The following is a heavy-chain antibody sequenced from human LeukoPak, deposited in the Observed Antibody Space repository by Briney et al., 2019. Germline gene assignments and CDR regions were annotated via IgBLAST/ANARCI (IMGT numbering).Heavy chain of an antibody. CDR3: ARRGGTAAGNYFDY. CDR1: GGSISGYY. D-gene: IGHD6-13*01. Sequence: SETLSLTCTVSGGSISGYYWGWIRQPPGKGLEWIGDIYYSGSTHYNPSLKSRVTTSIDTSKNQFSLEVSSVTAADTAVYFCARRGGTAAGNYFDYWGQGILVTVSS. CDR2: IYYSGST. J-gene: IGHJ4*02. V-gene: IGHV4-39*01.